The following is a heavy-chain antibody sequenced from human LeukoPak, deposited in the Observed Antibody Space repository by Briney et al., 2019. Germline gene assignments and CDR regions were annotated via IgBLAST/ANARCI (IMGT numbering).Heavy chain of an antibody. V-gene: IGHV3-7*01. CDR3: ARDAGWGYYDL. D-gene: IGHD1-26*01. Sequence: PGGSLRLSCVASGFTFSISWVTWVRQTPGKGLEWVANIDKHGNGKYYVDSVKGRFAISRDYATNSVFLQMNSLRAEDTSVYYCARDAGWGYYDLWGQGTPVTVSS. J-gene: IGHJ4*02. CDR1: GFTFSISW. CDR2: IDKHGNGK.